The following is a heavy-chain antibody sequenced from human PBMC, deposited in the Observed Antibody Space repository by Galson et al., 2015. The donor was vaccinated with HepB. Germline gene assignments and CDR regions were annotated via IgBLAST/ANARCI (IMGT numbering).Heavy chain of an antibody. CDR2: ISYDGSNK. Sequence: SLRLPCGASGFTFSSYALHWVRQAPGQGLEGVAVISYDGSNKYYADSVKGRFTISRDNSKNTLYLQMNSLRAEDTAVYYCARDGLASSSWYVWVGNPRPDGYWGQGTLVTVSS. D-gene: IGHD6-13*01. J-gene: IGHJ4*02. CDR1: GFTFSSYA. CDR3: ARDGLASSSWYVWVGNPRPDGY. V-gene: IGHV3-30*04.